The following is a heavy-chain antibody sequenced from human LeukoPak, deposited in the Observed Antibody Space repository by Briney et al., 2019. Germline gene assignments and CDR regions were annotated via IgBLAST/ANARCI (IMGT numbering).Heavy chain of an antibody. V-gene: IGHV4-59*08. J-gene: IGHJ4*02. CDR2: VSYSGRT. Sequence: NASETLSLTCTVSGDSISSYYWSWIREPPGEALEWIGYVSYSGRTNYNPSLKSRVTISVDTSRNQFSLKLSSVTAADTAVYYCARRNYGDYDHYFDYWGQGTLVTVSS. CDR3: ARRNYGDYDHYFDY. D-gene: IGHD4-17*01. CDR1: GDSISSYY.